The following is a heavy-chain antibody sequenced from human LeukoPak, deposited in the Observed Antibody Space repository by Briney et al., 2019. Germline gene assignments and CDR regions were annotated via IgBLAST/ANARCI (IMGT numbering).Heavy chain of an antibody. J-gene: IGHJ3*01. CDR3: ARVSAITGATDALDF. D-gene: IGHD1-20*01. CDR1: GFTFSDHF. V-gene: IGHV3-72*01. Sequence: QPGGSLRLSCAASGFTFSDHFIDWVRQAPGKGLEWVGRIRKKRNSYTTEYAASVKGRFTFSRDDSKNSLYLQMNSLETEDTAVYYCARVSAITGATDALDFWGQGTMVTVSS. CDR2: IRKKRNSYTT.